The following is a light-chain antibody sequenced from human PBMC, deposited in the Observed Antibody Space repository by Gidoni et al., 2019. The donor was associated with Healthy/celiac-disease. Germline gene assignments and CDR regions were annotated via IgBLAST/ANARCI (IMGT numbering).Light chain of an antibody. CDR3: QQYGSSQGFT. Sequence: IVLTQSPGTLSLSPGERATLAGRASQSVSSSYLAWYQQKPGQAPRLLIYGASSRATGIPDRFSGSGSGTDFTLTISRLEPEDFAVYYCQQYGSSQGFTFGPGTKVDIK. V-gene: IGKV3-20*01. CDR1: QSVSSSY. J-gene: IGKJ3*01. CDR2: GAS.